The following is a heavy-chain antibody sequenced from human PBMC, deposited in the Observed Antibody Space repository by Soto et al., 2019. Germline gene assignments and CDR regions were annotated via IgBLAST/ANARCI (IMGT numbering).Heavy chain of an antibody. CDR3: AKIRSIAAAFTHY. CDR2: ISVTGAST. J-gene: IGHJ4*02. Sequence: EVQLLESGGGLVQSGGSLRLSCAASGLTFSGSAMSWVRQAPGKGLEWVSSISVTGASTYYADSVQGRFTVSRDNSKDNYFLAMNSLITEDTTVYFCAKIRSIAAAFTHYRGQGTLVTVSS. V-gene: IGHV3-23*01. CDR1: GLTFSGSA. D-gene: IGHD6-13*01.